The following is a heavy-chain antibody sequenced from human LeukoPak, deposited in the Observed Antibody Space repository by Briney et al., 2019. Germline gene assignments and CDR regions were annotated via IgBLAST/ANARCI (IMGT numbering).Heavy chain of an antibody. J-gene: IGHJ4*02. V-gene: IGHV4-4*07. CDR2: IFGSGST. CDR1: GGSISSYY. Sequence: SETLSLTCTVSGGSISSYYWSWIRQPPGEGLEWIGRIFGSGSTNYNPSLKSRLTMSVDTSKNQFSLKLTSVTAADTAVYYCARGSGSYPPPDYWGQGTLVTVFS. CDR3: ARGSGSYPPPDY. D-gene: IGHD3-10*01.